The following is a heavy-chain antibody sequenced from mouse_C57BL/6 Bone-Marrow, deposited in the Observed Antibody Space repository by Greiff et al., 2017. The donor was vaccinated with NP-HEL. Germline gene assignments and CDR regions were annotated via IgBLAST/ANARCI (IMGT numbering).Heavy chain of an antibody. CDR2: IRNKANGYTT. CDR3: ARYGDYYGSSYDWYFDV. V-gene: IGHV7-3*01. Sequence: EVKLMESGGGLVQPGGSLSLSCAASGFTFTDYYMSWVRQPPGKALEWLGFIRNKANGYTTEYSASVKGRFTISRDNSQSILYLQMNALRAEDSATYYCARYGDYYGSSYDWYFDVWGTGTTVTVSS. CDR1: GFTFTDYY. D-gene: IGHD1-1*01. J-gene: IGHJ1*03.